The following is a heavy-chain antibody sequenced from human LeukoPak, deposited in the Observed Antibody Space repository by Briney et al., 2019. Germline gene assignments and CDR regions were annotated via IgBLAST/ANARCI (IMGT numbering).Heavy chain of an antibody. J-gene: IGHJ4*02. D-gene: IGHD2/OR15-2a*01. CDR3: AKARRCGAYFCFDY. Sequence: GRSLRLSCAASGFTFSTFGMHWVRQAPGKGLEWVAVILYDGSKRYYADSVKGRFTISRDNSRNTLYLQMNSLRAEDTAVYYCAKARRCGAYFCFDYWGQGTLVTVSS. CDR1: GFTFSTFG. CDR2: ILYDGSKR. V-gene: IGHV3-30*18.